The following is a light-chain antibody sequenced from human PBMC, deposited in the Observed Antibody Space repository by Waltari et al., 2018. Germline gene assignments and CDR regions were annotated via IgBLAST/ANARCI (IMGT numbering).Light chain of an antibody. CDR2: WAS. Sequence: DIVLTQSPDSLAVSLGERATINCRSSQTVLYSSNSKNYLAWYQRKPGQPPKLLIYWASTREAGVPDRVSGSGSGTDFTLTISSLQAEDVAVYYCQQYYSPPFTFGQGTKLEIK. J-gene: IGKJ2*01. V-gene: IGKV4-1*01. CDR1: QTVLYSSNSKNY. CDR3: QQYYSPPFT.